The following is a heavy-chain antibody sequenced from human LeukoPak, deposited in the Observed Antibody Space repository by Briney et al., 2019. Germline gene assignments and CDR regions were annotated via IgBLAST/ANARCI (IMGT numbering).Heavy chain of an antibody. CDR2: TYYRSKWYN. D-gene: IGHD6-19*01. J-gene: IGHJ6*02. CDR3: ARDWSSGWYYYGMDV. Sequence: EXXGRTYYRSKWYNDYAVSVKSRITINPDTSKNQFSLQLNSVTPEDTAVYYCARDWSSGWYYYGMDVWGQGTTVTVSS. V-gene: IGHV6-1*01.